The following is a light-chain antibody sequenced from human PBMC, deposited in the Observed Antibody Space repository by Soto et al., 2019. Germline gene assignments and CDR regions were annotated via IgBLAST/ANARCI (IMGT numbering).Light chain of an antibody. V-gene: IGLV2-14*01. J-gene: IGLJ1*01. CDR3: SSYTSSSPLV. Sequence: QSALTQPASVSGSPGQSITISCTGTSSEVGGYNYVSWYQQHPGKAPKLMIYDVSNRPSGVSNRFSGSKSGNTASLTISWLQAEDEADYYCSSYTSSSPLVFGTGTKVTVL. CDR1: SSEVGGYNY. CDR2: DVS.